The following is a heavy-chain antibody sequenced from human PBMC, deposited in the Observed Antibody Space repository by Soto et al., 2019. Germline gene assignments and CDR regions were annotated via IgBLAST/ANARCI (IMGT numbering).Heavy chain of an antibody. V-gene: IGHV3-30-3*01. J-gene: IGHJ4*02. CDR2: ISYDGSNK. CDR3: ARGTSSGWYYFDY. Sequence: QPGGSLRLSCAASGFTFSNYAIHWVRQAPGKGLEWVAAISYDGSNKYYADSVKGRFTISRDNSKSTLYLQVNSLRADDTAVYYCARGTSSGWYYFDYWGQGTLVTVSS. CDR1: GFTFSNYA. D-gene: IGHD6-19*01.